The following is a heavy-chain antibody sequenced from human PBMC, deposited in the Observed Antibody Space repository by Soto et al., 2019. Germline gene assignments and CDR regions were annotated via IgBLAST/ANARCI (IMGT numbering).Heavy chain of an antibody. V-gene: IGHV3-9*01. CDR1: GFTFDDYA. J-gene: IGHJ4*02. CDR3: AKAGFWSGYYSLVDY. Sequence: GGSLRLSCAASGFTFDDYAMHWVRQAPGKGLEWVSGISWNSGSIGYADSVKGRFTISRDNAKNSLYLQMNSLRAEDTALYYCAKAGFWSGYYSLVDYWGQGTLVPVSS. D-gene: IGHD3-3*01. CDR2: ISWNSGSI.